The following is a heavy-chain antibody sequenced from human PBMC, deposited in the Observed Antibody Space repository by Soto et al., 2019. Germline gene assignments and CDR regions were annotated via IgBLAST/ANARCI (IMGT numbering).Heavy chain of an antibody. D-gene: IGHD3-3*01. CDR1: GYTFASYG. Sequence: ASVKVSGKASGYTFASYGVSWVRQAPGQGLEWMGWIRVYNGNTKYAQKLQDRVTMTTDTSTSTAYMELRSLRSDDTAVYYCARGYNDYWSGYYPLDYWGQGTLVTVSS. J-gene: IGHJ4*02. CDR3: ARGYNDYWSGYYPLDY. V-gene: IGHV1-18*01. CDR2: IRVYNGNT.